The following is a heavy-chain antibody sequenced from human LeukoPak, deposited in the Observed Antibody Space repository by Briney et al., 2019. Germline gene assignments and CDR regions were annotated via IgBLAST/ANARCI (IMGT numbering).Heavy chain of an antibody. V-gene: IGHV1-18*01. D-gene: IGHD2-2*02. J-gene: IGHJ5*02. Sequence: ASVKVSCKASGYTFTSYGFSWVRQAPGQGLEWMGWISAYNGNTDCAQKLQGRVTMITDTSTSTAYMELRSLRSDDTALYYCVISFPGYTSSPNWFDPWGQGALVTVSS. CDR1: GYTFTSYG. CDR2: ISAYNGNT. CDR3: VISFPGYTSSPNWFDP.